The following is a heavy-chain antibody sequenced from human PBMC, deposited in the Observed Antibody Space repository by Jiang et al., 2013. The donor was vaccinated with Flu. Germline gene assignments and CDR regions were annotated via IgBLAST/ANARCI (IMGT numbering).Heavy chain of an antibody. J-gene: IGHJ6*01. CDR1: A. CDR3: AREDLNTMTTVTTEYYYGMDV. D-gene: IGHD4-17*01. Sequence: AISWVRQAPGQGLEWMGGIIPIFGTANYAQKFQGRVTITADESTSTAYMELSSLRSEDTAVYYCAREDLNTMTTVTTEYYYGMDVVGPKGPRSPSPQ. V-gene: IGHV1-69*01. CDR2: IIPIFGTA.